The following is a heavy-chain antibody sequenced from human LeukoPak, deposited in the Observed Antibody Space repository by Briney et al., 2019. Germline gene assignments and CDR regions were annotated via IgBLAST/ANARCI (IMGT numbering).Heavy chain of an antibody. D-gene: IGHD6-19*01. CDR3: ARAAVVNQWLVPYYYYYYMDV. V-gene: IGHV1-18*01. CDR2: ISAYNGNT. Sequence: ASVKVSCKASGYTFTSYAMNWVRQAPGQGLEWMGWISAYNGNTNYAQKLQGRVTMTTDTSTSTAYMELRSLRSDDTAVYYCARAAVVNQWLVPYYYYYYMDVWGKGTTVTVSS. CDR1: GYTFTSYA. J-gene: IGHJ6*03.